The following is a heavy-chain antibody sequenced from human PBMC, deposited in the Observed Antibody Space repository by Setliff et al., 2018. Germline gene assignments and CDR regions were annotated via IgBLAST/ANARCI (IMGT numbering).Heavy chain of an antibody. V-gene: IGHV4-4*02. CDR2: IYHSGST. Sequence: SETLSLTCAVSGGSISSSNWWSWVRQPPGKGLEWIGEIYHSGSTNYNPSLKSRVTISVDKSKNQFSLKLSSVTAADTAVYYCARDWGSSGWYFDYWGQGTQVTVSS. CDR1: GGSISSSNW. D-gene: IGHD6-19*01. J-gene: IGHJ4*02. CDR3: ARDWGSSGWYFDY.